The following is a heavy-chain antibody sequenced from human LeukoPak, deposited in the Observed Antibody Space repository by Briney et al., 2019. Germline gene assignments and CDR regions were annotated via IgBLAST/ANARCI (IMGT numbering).Heavy chain of an antibody. CDR2: IYPGDSDT. V-gene: IGHV5-51*01. Sequence: GESLKISCKGSGYSFTSYWIGWVRLMPGKGLEWMGIIYPGDSDTRYSPSFQGQVTISADKSISTAYLQWSSLKASDTAMYYCARHPVAAAGRVWYFDLWGRGTLVTVSS. J-gene: IGHJ2*01. D-gene: IGHD6-13*01. CDR3: ARHPVAAAGRVWYFDL. CDR1: GYSFTSYW.